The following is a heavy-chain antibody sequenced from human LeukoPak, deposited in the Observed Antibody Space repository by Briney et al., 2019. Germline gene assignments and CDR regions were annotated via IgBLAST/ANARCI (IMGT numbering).Heavy chain of an antibody. CDR1: GGSISSYY. CDR2: IYTSGST. V-gene: IGHV4-4*07. D-gene: IGHD2-2*01. Sequence: SETLSLTCTVSGGSISSYYWSWIRQPAGKGLEWIGRIYTSGSTNYNPSLKSRVTMSVDTSKNQFSLKLSSVTAADTAVYYCARNPHCSSTSCYHNWFDPWGQGTLVTVSS. J-gene: IGHJ5*02. CDR3: ARNPHCSSTSCYHNWFDP.